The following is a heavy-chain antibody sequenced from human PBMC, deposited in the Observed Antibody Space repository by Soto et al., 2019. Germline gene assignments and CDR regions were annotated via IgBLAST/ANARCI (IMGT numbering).Heavy chain of an antibody. J-gene: IGHJ4*02. CDR3: ARSGPPAGY. CDR2: IFYSGST. V-gene: IGHV4-39*01. Sequence: WGWIRQPPGKGLEWIGSIFYSGSTYYNPSLRSRVTISVDTSKNQFSLKLSSVTAADTAVYYCARSGPPAGYWGQGTLVTVSS. D-gene: IGHD3-10*01.